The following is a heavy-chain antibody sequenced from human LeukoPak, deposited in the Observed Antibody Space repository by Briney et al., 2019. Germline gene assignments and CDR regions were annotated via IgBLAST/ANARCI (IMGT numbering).Heavy chain of an antibody. CDR3: ATPRSGYYYFDY. CDR1: GFTVSSSY. V-gene: IGHV3-53*01. D-gene: IGHD3-3*01. Sequence: GGSLRLSCAASGFTVSSSYMSWVRQAPGKGLEWVSVIYSGGSTYYADSVKGRFTISRDNSKNTLYLQMNSLRAEDTAVYYCATPRSGYYYFDYWGQGTLVTVSS. J-gene: IGHJ4*02. CDR2: IYSGGST.